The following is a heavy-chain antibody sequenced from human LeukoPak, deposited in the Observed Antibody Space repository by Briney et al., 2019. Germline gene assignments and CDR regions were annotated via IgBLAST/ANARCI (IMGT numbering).Heavy chain of an antibody. CDR1: GFTFSSYG. CDR2: IRYDGSNK. V-gene: IGHV3-30*02. Sequence: PGGSLRLSCAASGFTFSSYGMHWVRQAPGKGLEWVAFIRYDGSNKYYADSVKGRFTISRGNSKNTLYLQMNSLRAEDTAVYYCAKDHSITIFGVGWDYYYYMDVWGKGTTVTVSS. J-gene: IGHJ6*03. CDR3: AKDHSITIFGVGWDYYYYMDV. D-gene: IGHD3-3*01.